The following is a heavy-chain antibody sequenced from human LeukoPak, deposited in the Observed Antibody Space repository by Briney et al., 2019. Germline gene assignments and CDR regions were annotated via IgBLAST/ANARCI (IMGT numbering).Heavy chain of an antibody. CDR3: LTVVETTIAAFDI. V-gene: IGHV3-74*01. J-gene: IGHJ3*02. CDR2: IDANAKTT. CDR1: GFTFSNYG. Sequence: PGGSLRLSCAASGFTFSNYGLHWVRQAPGKGLVWVSRIDANAKTTSYADSVKGRFTISTDNAKKTLYLQMNSLRVEDTAVYYCLTVVETTIAAFDIWGQGTMVTVS. D-gene: IGHD1-26*01.